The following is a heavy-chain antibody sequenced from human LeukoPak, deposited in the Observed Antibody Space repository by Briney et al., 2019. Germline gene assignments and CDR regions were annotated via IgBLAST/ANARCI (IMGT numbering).Heavy chain of an antibody. D-gene: IGHD1-26*01. Sequence: SETLSLTCTVSGGSMSSYYWSWIRQPPGKGLEWIGYIYYSGSTNYNPSLKSRVTISADTSKNQFSLKLSSVTAADTAVYYCARHLRGSYYLDYWGQGTLVTVSS. CDR2: IYYSGST. V-gene: IGHV4-59*08. CDR1: GGSMSSYY. CDR3: ARHLRGSYYLDY. J-gene: IGHJ4*02.